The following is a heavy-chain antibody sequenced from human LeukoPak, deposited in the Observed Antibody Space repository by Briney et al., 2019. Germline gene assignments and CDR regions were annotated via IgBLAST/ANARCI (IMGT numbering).Heavy chain of an antibody. J-gene: IGHJ4*02. D-gene: IGHD5/OR15-5a*01. CDR1: GYSIRSGHY. CDR3: ARGVSTIIAAFDY. CDR2: FSQGGIT. Sequence: PSETLSLTCTVSGYSIRSGHYWGWIRQPPEKGLEWIGSFSQGGITHYNPSLRSRATISVDTSKNRFSLNLSSVTAADTAMYCCARGVSTIIAAFDYWGQGNMVTVSS. V-gene: IGHV4-38-2*02.